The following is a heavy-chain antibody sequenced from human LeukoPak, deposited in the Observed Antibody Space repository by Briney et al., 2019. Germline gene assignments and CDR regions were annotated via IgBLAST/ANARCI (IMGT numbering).Heavy chain of an antibody. CDR3: ARHRTRVRDGYNPDFDY. CDR1: GGSISSYY. V-gene: IGHV4-59*08. D-gene: IGHD5-24*01. Sequence: AETLSLTCTVSGGSISSYYWSWIRQPPGKGLEWIGYIYYSGSTNYNPSLKSRVTISVDTSKNQFSLKLRSVTAAVTAVYYCARHRTRVRDGYNPDFDYWGQGTLVTVSS. J-gene: IGHJ4*02. CDR2: IYYSGST.